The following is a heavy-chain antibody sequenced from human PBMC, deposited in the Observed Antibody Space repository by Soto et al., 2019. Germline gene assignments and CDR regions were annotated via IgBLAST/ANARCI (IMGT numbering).Heavy chain of an antibody. Sequence: QVQLVQSGAEVKKPGASVKVSCKASGYSFTSYGISWVRQAPGQGLEWMGWISAYNGNTNYAQKLQGRVTMTTGTCTITAYMELMSLRSDDTAVYYCARDSGVGESDVWGQGTTVAVSS. J-gene: IGHJ6*02. D-gene: IGHD3-10*01. CDR3: ARDSGVGESDV. CDR2: ISAYNGNT. V-gene: IGHV1-18*01. CDR1: GYSFTSYG.